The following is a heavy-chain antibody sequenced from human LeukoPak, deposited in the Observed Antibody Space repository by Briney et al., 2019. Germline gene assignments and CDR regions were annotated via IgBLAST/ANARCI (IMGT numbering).Heavy chain of an antibody. CDR1: GFTFSSNG. J-gene: IGHJ4*02. V-gene: IGHV3-30*18. CDR2: ISYDGSNK. CDR3: AKGADYYDSSGALDY. D-gene: IGHD3-22*01. Sequence: GGSLRLSCAASGFTFSSNGMHWVRQAPGKGLEWVAVISYDGSNKYYADSVKGRFTISRDNSKNTLYPQMNSLRAEDTAVYYSAKGADYYDSSGALDYWGQGTLVTVSS.